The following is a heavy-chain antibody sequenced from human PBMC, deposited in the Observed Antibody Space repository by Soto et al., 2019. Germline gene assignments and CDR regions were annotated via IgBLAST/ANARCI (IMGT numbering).Heavy chain of an antibody. Sequence: GGSLRLSCAASGFTFSSYAMHWVRQAPGKGLEWVAVISYDGSNKYYADSVKGRFTISRDNSKNTLYLQMNSLRAEDTAVYYCARDWHYDSSGYYDYWGQGTLVTVSS. V-gene: IGHV3-30-3*01. CDR1: GFTFSSYA. CDR3: ARDWHYDSSGYYDY. J-gene: IGHJ4*02. D-gene: IGHD3-22*01. CDR2: ISYDGSNK.